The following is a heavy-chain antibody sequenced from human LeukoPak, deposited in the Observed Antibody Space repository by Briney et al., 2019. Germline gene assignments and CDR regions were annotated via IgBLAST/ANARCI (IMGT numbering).Heavy chain of an antibody. CDR2: IYYSGST. D-gene: IGHD5-18*01. CDR3: ARDQSVQLWGIDI. Sequence: TLSLTCTVSGGSISSGGYYWSWIRQHPGKGLEWIGYIYYSGSTYYNPSLKSRVTISVDTSKNQFSLKLSSVTAADTAAYYCARDQSVQLWGIDIWGQGTMVTVSS. CDR1: GGSISSGGYY. V-gene: IGHV4-31*03. J-gene: IGHJ3*02.